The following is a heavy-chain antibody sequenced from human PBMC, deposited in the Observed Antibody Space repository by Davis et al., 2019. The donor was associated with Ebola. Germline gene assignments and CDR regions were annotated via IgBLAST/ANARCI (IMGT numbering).Heavy chain of an antibody. D-gene: IGHD2-2*01. CDR2: IRYDGSNK. CDR1: GFTFSSYG. Sequence: GGSLRLSCAASGFTFSSYGMHWVRQAPGKGLEWVAFIRYDGSNKYYADSVKGRFTISRDNSKNTLYLQMNSLRAEDTAVYYCAKEGPYQLLRGSCMDVWGQGTTVTVSS. J-gene: IGHJ6*02. CDR3: AKEGPYQLLRGSCMDV. V-gene: IGHV3-30*02.